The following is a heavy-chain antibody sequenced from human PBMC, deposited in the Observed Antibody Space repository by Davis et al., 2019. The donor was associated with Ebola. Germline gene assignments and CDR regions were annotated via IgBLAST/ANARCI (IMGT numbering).Heavy chain of an antibody. V-gene: IGHV6-1*01. CDR2: TYYTSKWYN. Sequence: LRLSCAISGDSVSSGGWNWIRQSPSRGLEWLGRTYYTSKWYNHYASSVKSRTTINPDTSKNQFSLQLTSVTPEDTAVYYCARGWLRTGFDYWGQGTLVIVSS. CDR1: GDSVSSGG. D-gene: IGHD5-12*01. J-gene: IGHJ4*02. CDR3: ARGWLRTGFDY.